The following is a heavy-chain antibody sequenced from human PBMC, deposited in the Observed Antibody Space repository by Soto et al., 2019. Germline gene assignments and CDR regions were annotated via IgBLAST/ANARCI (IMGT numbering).Heavy chain of an antibody. CDR1: GGSISSGGYS. V-gene: IGHV4-30-2*01. CDR3: ARVYCGGDCSYLDY. Sequence: SETLSLTCAVSGGSISSGGYSWSWIRQPPGKGLEWIGYIYHSGSTYYNPSLKSRVTISVDRSKNQFSLKLSSVTAADTAVYYCARVYCGGDCSYLDYWGQGTLVTVSS. D-gene: IGHD2-21*02. CDR2: IYHSGST. J-gene: IGHJ4*02.